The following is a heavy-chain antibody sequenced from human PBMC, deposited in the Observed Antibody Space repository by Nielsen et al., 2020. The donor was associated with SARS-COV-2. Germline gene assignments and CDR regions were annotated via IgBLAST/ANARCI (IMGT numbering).Heavy chain of an antibody. CDR3: ARWREPRGYYYMDV. V-gene: IGHV1-18*01. CDR1: GYTFTSYG. CDR2: ISAYNGNT. Sequence: ASVKVSCKASGYTFTSYGISWVRQAPGQGLEWMGWISAYNGNTNYAQKLQGRVTMTTDTSTSTAYMELRSLRSDDTAVYYCARWREPRGYYYMDVWGKGTTVTVSS. D-gene: IGHD1-26*01. J-gene: IGHJ6*03.